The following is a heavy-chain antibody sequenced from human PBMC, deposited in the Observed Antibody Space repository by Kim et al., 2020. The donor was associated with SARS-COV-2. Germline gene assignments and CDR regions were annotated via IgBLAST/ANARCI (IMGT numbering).Heavy chain of an antibody. CDR3: ALGYCSSTSCPNDLNWFDP. V-gene: IGHV4-39*01. J-gene: IGHJ5*02. CDR2: IYYSGST. Sequence: SETLSLTCTVSGGSISSSSYYWGWIRQPPGKGLEWIGSIYYSGSTYYNPSLKSRVTISVDTSKNQFSLKLSSVTAADTAVYYCALGYCSSTSCPNDLNWFDPWGQGTLVTVSS. D-gene: IGHD2-2*01. CDR1: GGSISSSSYY.